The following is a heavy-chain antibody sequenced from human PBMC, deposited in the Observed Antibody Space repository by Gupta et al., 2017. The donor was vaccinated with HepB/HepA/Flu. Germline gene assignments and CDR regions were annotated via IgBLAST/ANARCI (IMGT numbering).Heavy chain of an antibody. Sequence: EVHLVESGGGPVQPGGSLRLSCTASGFTFSKYWMSWVRQAPGKGLEWVANIKEYGSQKSYVDSVKGRFIIFRDNAQNSLYLQVNSLRVEDSAVYYCARDSMLSGSWWQYYYMDVWGKGTTVTVTS. V-gene: IGHV3-7*01. CDR3: ARDSMLSGSWWQYYYMDV. D-gene: IGHD2-8*02. CDR2: IKEYGSQK. J-gene: IGHJ6*03. CDR1: GFTFSKYW.